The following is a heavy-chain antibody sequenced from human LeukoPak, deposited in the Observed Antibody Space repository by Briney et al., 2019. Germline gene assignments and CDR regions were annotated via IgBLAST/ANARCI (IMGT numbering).Heavy chain of an antibody. V-gene: IGHV4-34*01. Sequence: PSETLSLTCAVYGGSFSGYYWSWIRQPPGKGLEWIGEINHSGSTNYNPSLKSRVTISVDTSKNQFSLKLSSVTAADTAVYYCARVLSYSSSSDYFDYWGQGTLVTVSS. CDR1: GGSFSGYY. J-gene: IGHJ4*02. CDR2: INHSGST. D-gene: IGHD6-6*01. CDR3: ARVLSYSSSSDYFDY.